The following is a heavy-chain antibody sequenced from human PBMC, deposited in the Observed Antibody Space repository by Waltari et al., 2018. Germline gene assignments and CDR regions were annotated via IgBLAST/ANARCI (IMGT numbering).Heavy chain of an antibody. CDR1: GGSISSYY. CDR3: AGGRFLEWLLPTYFDY. CDR2: IYYSGST. Sequence: QVQLQESGPGLVKPSETLSLTCTVSGGSISSYYWSWIRQPPGKGLEWIGYIYYSGSTNYNPSLKSRVTISVDTSKNQFSLKLSSVTAADTAVYYCAGGRFLEWLLPTYFDYWGQGTLVTVSS. V-gene: IGHV4-59*01. D-gene: IGHD3-3*01. J-gene: IGHJ4*02.